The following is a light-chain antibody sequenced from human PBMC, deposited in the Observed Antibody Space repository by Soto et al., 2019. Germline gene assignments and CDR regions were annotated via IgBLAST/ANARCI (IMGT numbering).Light chain of an antibody. J-gene: IGKJ1*01. CDR2: AAS. V-gene: IGKV1-6*01. Sequence: AIQLTQSPSSLSASVGDRVTITCRASQGIRSALGWYQQKPGKVPKLLIYAASTLQSGVPSRFSGSGFGTGFTLTINSLQPEDFATYYCLLDYAYFWAFGQGTKVDI. CDR3: LLDYAYFWA. CDR1: QGIRSA.